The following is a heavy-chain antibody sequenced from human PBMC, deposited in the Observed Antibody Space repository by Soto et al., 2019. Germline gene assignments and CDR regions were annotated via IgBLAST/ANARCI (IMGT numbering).Heavy chain of an antibody. D-gene: IGHD5-12*01. V-gene: IGHV3-53*01. CDR2: LSDGGST. Sequence: GGSLRLSCAASGFSVSSTYMSWVRQAPGKGLEWVSTLSDGGSTHYADSVTGRFSVSRDNSKNTLYLQMNGLRADDTAIYYCARDYASGGYDYRGQGPQVTVSS. CDR3: ARDYASGGYDY. CDR1: GFSVSSTY. J-gene: IGHJ4*02.